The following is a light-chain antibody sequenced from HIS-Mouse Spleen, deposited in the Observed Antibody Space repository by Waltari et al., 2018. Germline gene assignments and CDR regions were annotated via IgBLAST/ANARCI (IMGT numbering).Light chain of an antibody. J-gene: IGLJ2*01. CDR1: SSDVGSYNL. V-gene: IGLV2-23*02. CDR2: EVS. Sequence: QSALTQPASVSGSPGQSITISCTGTSSDVGSYNLVSWYQQHPGKSPKLMIYEVSKRPSGVASRFSGSKSGNTASLTISGLQAEYEADYYCCSYAGSITYVVFGGGTKLTVL. CDR3: CSYAGSITYVV.